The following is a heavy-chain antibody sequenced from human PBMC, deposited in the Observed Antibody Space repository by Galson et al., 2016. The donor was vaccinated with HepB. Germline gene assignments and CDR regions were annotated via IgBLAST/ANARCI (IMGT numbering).Heavy chain of an antibody. CDR1: GITFNTYN. Sequence: SLRLSCAASGITFNTYNMVWVRQAPGKGLEWVSAISGSGSNTYYADSVKGRFAISRDNSKNTLYLQMNSLRAEDAAVYYCTFESTQSSMAGNYWGQGTLVTVSS. CDR2: ISGSGSNT. V-gene: IGHV3-23*01. D-gene: IGHD6-19*01. J-gene: IGHJ4*02. CDR3: TFESTQSSMAGNY.